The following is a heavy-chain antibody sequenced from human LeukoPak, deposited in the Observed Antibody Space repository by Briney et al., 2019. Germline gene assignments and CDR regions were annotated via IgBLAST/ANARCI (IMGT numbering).Heavy chain of an antibody. J-gene: IGHJ4*02. D-gene: IGHD6-13*01. CDR1: GYTFTSSS. Sequence: ASAKVSCKASGYTFTSSSLHWVRQAPGQRLEWMGWINTGSGNTDYSQKFQGRVTLTRDTPASTGYMELSSLRSDDTAVYYCARLRGVAATGIYDFWGQGTLVTVSS. V-gene: IGHV1-3*04. CDR3: ARLRGVAATGIYDF. CDR2: INTGSGNT.